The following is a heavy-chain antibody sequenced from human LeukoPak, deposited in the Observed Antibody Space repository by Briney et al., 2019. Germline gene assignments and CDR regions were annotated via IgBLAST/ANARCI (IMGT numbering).Heavy chain of an antibody. Sequence: GGSLRLSCVASGFTFNTHGMHWVRQAPGKGLEWVAFIQFDGSKIDYADSVKGRFTISRDNAKNSLHLQLNSLRAEDTAVYYCAREYVWGSSRYLDYWGQGTLVTVSS. D-gene: IGHD3-16*02. V-gene: IGHV3-30*02. CDR1: GFTFNTHG. J-gene: IGHJ4*02. CDR3: AREYVWGSSRYLDY. CDR2: IQFDGSKI.